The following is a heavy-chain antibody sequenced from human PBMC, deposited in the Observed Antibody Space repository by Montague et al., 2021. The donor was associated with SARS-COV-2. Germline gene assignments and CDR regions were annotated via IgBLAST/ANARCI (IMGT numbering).Heavy chain of an antibody. J-gene: IGHJ5*02. CDR1: GFSLTTRGVG. Sequence: PALVKPTQTLTLTCTFSGFSLTTRGVGVGWIRQPPGKALEWLALIYWDDAKHYSPSLKSRLPITKDTSKNQVVLTMTNMDPVDTATYYCAHKLYGINRRWFDPWGQGTLVTVSS. V-gene: IGHV2-5*02. CDR3: AHKLYGINRRWFDP. CDR2: IYWDDAK. D-gene: IGHD1-14*01.